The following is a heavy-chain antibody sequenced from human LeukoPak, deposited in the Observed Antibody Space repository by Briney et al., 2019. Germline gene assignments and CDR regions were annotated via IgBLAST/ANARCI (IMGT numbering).Heavy chain of an antibody. V-gene: IGHV4-30-4*08. CDR1: GGSISSGDYY. J-gene: IGHJ4*02. CDR2: IYYSGST. Sequence: SQTLSLTCTVSGGSISSGDYYWSWIRQPPGKGLDWIGYIYYSGSTYYNPSLKSRVTISVDTSKNQFSLKLSSVTAADTAVYYSARERDGYISFDYWGQGTLVTVSS. CDR3: ARERDGYISFDY. D-gene: IGHD5-24*01.